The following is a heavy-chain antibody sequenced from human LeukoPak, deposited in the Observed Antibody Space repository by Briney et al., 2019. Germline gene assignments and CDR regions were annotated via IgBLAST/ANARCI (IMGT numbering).Heavy chain of an antibody. J-gene: IGHJ6*02. CDR3: AKDRGPGSGYYYGMDV. CDR1: GYTFTSYG. Sequence: ASVKVSCKASGYTFTSYGISWVRQAPGQGLEWMGWISAYNGNTNYAQKLQGRVTMTTDTSTSTAYMELRSLRSDDTALYYCAKDRGPGSGYYYGMDVWGRGTTVTVSS. V-gene: IGHV1-18*01. D-gene: IGHD6-13*01. CDR2: ISAYNGNT.